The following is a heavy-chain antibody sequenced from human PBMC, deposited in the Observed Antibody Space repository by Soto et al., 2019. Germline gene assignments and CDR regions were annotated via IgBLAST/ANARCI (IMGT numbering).Heavy chain of an antibody. CDR2: IKSKTDGGTT. CDR3: TTDQKTYYDILTGYYLGAFDI. D-gene: IGHD3-9*01. J-gene: IGHJ3*02. V-gene: IGHV3-15*07. CDR1: GFTFSNAW. Sequence: EVQLVESGGGLVKPGGSLRLSCAASGFTFSNAWMNWVRQAPGKGLEWVGRIKSKTDGGTTDYAAPVKGRFTISRDDSKNTLYLQINSLKTEDTAVYYCTTDQKTYYDILTGYYLGAFDIWGQGTMVTVSS.